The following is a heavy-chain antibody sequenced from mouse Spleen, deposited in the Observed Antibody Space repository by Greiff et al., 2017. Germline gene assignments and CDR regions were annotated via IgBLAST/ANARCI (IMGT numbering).Heavy chain of an antibody. CDR1: GYTFTSYW. V-gene: IGHV1-7*01. CDR3: ALLLRSYYAMDY. CDR2: INPSSGYT. Sequence: QVQLKQSGAELAKPGASVKLSCKASGYTFTSYWMHWVKQRPGQGLEWIGYINPSSGYTKYNQKFKDKATLTADKSSSTAYMQLSSLTYEDSAVYYCALLLRSYYAMDYWGQGTSVTVSS. J-gene: IGHJ4*01. D-gene: IGHD1-1*01.